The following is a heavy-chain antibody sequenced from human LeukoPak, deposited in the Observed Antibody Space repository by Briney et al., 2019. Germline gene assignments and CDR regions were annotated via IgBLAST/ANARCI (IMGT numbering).Heavy chain of an antibody. CDR1: GASISSASHY. Sequence: SETLSLTCTVSGASISSASHYWSWIRQPAGKGLDWIGRIYTNVNTDYSPSLWRRVTISVDKSRNQFSLRLSSVSAADTAVYYCARDRSYYSDTGTDYWGQGAMVTVSS. CDR2: IYTNVNT. CDR3: ARDRSYYSDTGTDY. D-gene: IGHD3-22*01. V-gene: IGHV4-61*02. J-gene: IGHJ4*02.